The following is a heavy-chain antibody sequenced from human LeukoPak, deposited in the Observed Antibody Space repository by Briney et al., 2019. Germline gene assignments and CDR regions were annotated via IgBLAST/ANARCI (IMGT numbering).Heavy chain of an antibody. J-gene: IGHJ5*02. Sequence: PSETLSLTCTVSGGSIINSNYYWAWIRQPPGKELEWLATVYNSGTTYYTPSLKSRATISVDTSKDQFSLKLDSVTAADTALYYCARLWFGNGRTFDPWGQGTLVTVSS. CDR2: VYNSGTT. CDR1: GGSIINSNYY. CDR3: ARLWFGNGRTFDP. D-gene: IGHD3-10*01. V-gene: IGHV4-39*01.